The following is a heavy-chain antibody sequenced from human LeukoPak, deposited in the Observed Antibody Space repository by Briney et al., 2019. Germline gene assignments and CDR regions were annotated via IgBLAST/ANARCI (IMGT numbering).Heavy chain of an antibody. CDR3: ARENYDSSGGHGLQH. J-gene: IGHJ1*01. CDR1: GFTFSSYA. CDR2: ISYDGSNK. V-gene: IGHV3-30-3*01. D-gene: IGHD3-22*01. Sequence: GGSLRLSCAASGFTFSSYAMHWVRQAPGKGLEWVAVISYDGSNKYYADSVKGRFTISRDNSKNTLYLQMNSLRAEDTTVYYCARENYDSSGGHGLQHWGQGTLVTVSS.